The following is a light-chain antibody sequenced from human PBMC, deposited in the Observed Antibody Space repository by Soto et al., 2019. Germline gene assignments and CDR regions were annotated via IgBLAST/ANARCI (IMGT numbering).Light chain of an antibody. J-gene: IGLJ3*02. CDR1: SGHSSYA. Sequence: QSVLTQSPSASASLGASVKLTCTLSSGHSSYAIAWHQQQPEKGPRCLMKLHNDGSYIKGDGIPDRFSGSSSGAERYLTISSLHSEEGADYYCQPWGTGIVGVLGGGTKLTAL. CDR3: QPWGTGIVGV. CDR2: LHNDGSY. V-gene: IGLV4-69*01.